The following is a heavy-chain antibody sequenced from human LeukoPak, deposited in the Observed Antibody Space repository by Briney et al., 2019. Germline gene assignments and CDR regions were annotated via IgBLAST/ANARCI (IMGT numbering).Heavy chain of an antibody. Sequence: GRSLRLSCAASGFTFSSYGMHWVRQAPGKGLEWVAVIWYDGSNKYYADSVKARFTISRDNSKNTLYLQMNSLRAEDTAVYYCARGGVATIGIDYWGQGTLVAVSS. V-gene: IGHV3-33*01. D-gene: IGHD5-12*01. CDR1: GFTFSSYG. CDR2: IWYDGSNK. J-gene: IGHJ4*02. CDR3: ARGGVATIGIDY.